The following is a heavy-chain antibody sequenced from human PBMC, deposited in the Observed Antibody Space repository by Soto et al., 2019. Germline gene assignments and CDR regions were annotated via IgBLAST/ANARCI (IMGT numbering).Heavy chain of an antibody. V-gene: IGHV3-23*01. J-gene: IGHJ4*02. CDR3: AKNPTYYYDSSGYYHFPN. CDR2: ISGSGGST. D-gene: IGHD3-22*01. CDR1: GFTFSSYA. Sequence: PGGSLRLSCAASGFTFSSYAMSWVRQAPGKGLEWVSAISGSGGSTYYADSVKGRFTISRDNSKNTLYLQMNSLRAEDTAVYYCAKNPTYYYDSSGYYHFPNWGQGTLVTVSS.